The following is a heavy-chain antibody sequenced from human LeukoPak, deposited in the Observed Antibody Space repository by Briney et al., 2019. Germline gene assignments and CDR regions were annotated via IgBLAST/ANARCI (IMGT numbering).Heavy chain of an antibody. CDR2: ISSSSSYI. D-gene: IGHD4-17*01. V-gene: IGHV3-21*01. Sequence: GVSLRLSCAASGFTFSSYSMNWVRQAPGKGLEWVSSISSSSSYIYYADSVKGRFTISRDNAKNSLYLQMNSLRAEDTAVYYCARGPRQNDYGDYPDPIYFQHWGQGTLVTVSS. CDR1: GFTFSSYS. J-gene: IGHJ1*01. CDR3: ARGPRQNDYGDYPDPIYFQH.